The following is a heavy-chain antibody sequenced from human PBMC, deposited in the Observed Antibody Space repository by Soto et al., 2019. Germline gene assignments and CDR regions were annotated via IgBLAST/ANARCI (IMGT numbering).Heavy chain of an antibody. J-gene: IGHJ5*02. CDR3: TGAYYNVSGYSLDP. D-gene: IGHD3-22*01. V-gene: IGHV4-59*01. Sequence: SETLSLTCTVSGGSISSYYWSWIRQPPGKGLEWIGYIYYSGSTDYDPSLKSRVTISVDTSKNQFSLKLSSVTAADTAVYYCTGAYYNVSGYSLDPWGQGTSVTVSS. CDR1: GGSISSYY. CDR2: IYYSGST.